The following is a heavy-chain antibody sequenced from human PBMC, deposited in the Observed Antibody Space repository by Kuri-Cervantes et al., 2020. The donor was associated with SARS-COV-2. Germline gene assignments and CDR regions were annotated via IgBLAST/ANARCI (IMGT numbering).Heavy chain of an antibody. J-gene: IGHJ4*02. CDR2: ISSGGSYI. D-gene: IGHD1-1*01. Sequence: GESLKISCTASGFTFSSYSINWVRQAPGKGLEWVSSISSGGSYIYYADSVKGRFTISRDNARNSLYLQMNSLRAEDTAVYYCARGGQDEVLAFDYWGQGTLVTVSS. CDR1: GFTFSSYS. CDR3: ARGGQDEVLAFDY. V-gene: IGHV3-21*01.